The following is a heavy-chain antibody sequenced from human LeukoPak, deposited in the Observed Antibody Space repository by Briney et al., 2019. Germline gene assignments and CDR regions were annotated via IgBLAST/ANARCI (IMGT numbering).Heavy chain of an antibody. V-gene: IGHV3-43D*03. CDR1: GFTFDDYA. CDR2: ISWDGGST. Sequence: GGSLRLSCAASGFTFDDYAMHWVRQAPGKGLEWVSLISWDGGSTYYADSVKGRFTISRDNSKNSLYLQMNSLRAEDTALYYCAKAPSNYYYYYMDVWGKGTTVTVSS. CDR3: AKAPSNYYYYYMDV. D-gene: IGHD3-3*02. J-gene: IGHJ6*03.